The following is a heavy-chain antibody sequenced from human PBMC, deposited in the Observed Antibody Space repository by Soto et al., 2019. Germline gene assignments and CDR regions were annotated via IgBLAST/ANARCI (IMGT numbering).Heavy chain of an antibody. CDR3: ARERSPYCSSTSCHATTVYYYYYGMDV. D-gene: IGHD2-2*01. CDR2: IIPTFGTA. Sequence: SVTVSCKASGGTFSSYAISWVRQAPGQGLEWMGGIIPTFGTANYAQKFQGRVTITADESTSTAYMELSSLRSEDTAVYYCARERSPYCSSTSCHATTVYYYYYGMDVWGQGTTVTVSS. J-gene: IGHJ6*02. CDR1: GGTFSSYA. V-gene: IGHV1-69*13.